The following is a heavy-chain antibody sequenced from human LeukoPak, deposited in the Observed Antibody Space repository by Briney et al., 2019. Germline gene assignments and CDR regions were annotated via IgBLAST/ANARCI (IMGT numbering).Heavy chain of an antibody. CDR3: ARVKSSNWYRFDY. J-gene: IGHJ4*02. D-gene: IGHD4-11*01. CDR1: GGSINRYY. V-gene: IGHV4-4*07. Sequence: PSETLSLTCSVSGGSINRYYWSWLRQPAGKGLEWIGRIYTSGSTNYNPSLKSRVTMSVDTSKNQFSLKLSSVTAADTAVYYCARVKSSNWYRFDYWGQGTLVTVSS. CDR2: IYTSGST.